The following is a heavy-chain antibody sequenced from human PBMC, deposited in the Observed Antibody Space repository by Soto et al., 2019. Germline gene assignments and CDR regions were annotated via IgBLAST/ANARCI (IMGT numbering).Heavy chain of an antibody. V-gene: IGHV3-33*01. CDR1: GFTFSSYG. CDR2: IGYDGSNK. CDR3: ARGGGYDILTITQDTRFDY. J-gene: IGHJ4*02. D-gene: IGHD3-9*01. Sequence: QVQLVESGGGVVQPGRSLRLSCAASGFTFSSYGMHWVRQAPGKGLVWVAVIGYDGSNKYYADSFKGRFTISRDNSKNTLYLQMNSLRAEDTAVYYCARGGGYDILTITQDTRFDYWGQGSLFTVSS.